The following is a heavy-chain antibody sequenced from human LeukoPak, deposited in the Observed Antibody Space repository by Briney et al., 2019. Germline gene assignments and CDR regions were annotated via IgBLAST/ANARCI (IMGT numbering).Heavy chain of an antibody. J-gene: IGHJ4*02. Sequence: GRSLRLSCAAAGFTFSHYGMHWVLQAPGKGLEWVAVIWSDGTNQYYGDSVKGRFTISRDDSGNTVYLQMNSLRPEDTGVYYCARDAQRGFDYSNSLEYWGQGTPVTVST. CDR1: GFTFSHYG. D-gene: IGHD4-11*01. CDR2: IWSDGTNQ. CDR3: ARDAQRGFDYSNSLEY. V-gene: IGHV3-33*01.